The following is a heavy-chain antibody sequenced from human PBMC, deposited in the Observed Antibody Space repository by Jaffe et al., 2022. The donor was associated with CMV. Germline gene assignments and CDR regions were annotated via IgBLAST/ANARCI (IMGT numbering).Heavy chain of an antibody. CDR3: ARGGRGYYDFWSGYYSDY. Sequence: QVQLQESGPGLVKPSQTLSLTCTVSGGSISSGGYYWSWIRQHPGKGLEWIGYIYYSGSTYYNPSLKSRVTISVDTSKNQFSLKLSSVTAADTAVYYCARGGRGYYDFWSGYYSDYWGQGTLVTVSS. J-gene: IGHJ4*02. CDR1: GGSISSGGYY. CDR2: IYYSGST. D-gene: IGHD3-3*01. V-gene: IGHV4-31*03.